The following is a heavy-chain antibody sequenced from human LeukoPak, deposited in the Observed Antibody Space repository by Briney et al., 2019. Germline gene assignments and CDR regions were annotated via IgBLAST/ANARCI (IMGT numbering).Heavy chain of an antibody. V-gene: IGHV3-23*01. Sequence: GGSLRLSCAASGFTFSSYAMSWVRQAPGKGLEWVSGISGSGGFTYYADSVKGRFTISRDNSKNTLYLQMSSLKVEDTAVFYCARERDGDYVDGRWFDPWGQGTLVTVSS. CDR3: ARERDGDYVDGRWFDP. CDR2: ISGSGGFT. D-gene: IGHD4-17*01. J-gene: IGHJ5*02. CDR1: GFTFSSYA.